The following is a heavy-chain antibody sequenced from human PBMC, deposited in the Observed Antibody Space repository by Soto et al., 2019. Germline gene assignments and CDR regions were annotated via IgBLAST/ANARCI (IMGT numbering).Heavy chain of an antibody. Sequence: WGSLIHSCAASGFNCIIYGMHWVRQAPGKGLEWVAVISYDGSNKYYADSVKGRFTISRDNSKNTLYLQMNSLRAEDTAVYYCAKDAVTDQYGMDVWGQGTTVTVSS. D-gene: IGHD2-2*01. CDR1: GFNCIIYG. CDR2: ISYDGSNK. CDR3: AKDAVTDQYGMDV. J-gene: IGHJ6*02. V-gene: IGHV3-30*18.